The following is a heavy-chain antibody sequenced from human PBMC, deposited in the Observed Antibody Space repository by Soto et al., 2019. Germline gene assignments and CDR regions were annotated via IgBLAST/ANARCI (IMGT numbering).Heavy chain of an antibody. CDR3: ARDPAILTGSGWFDP. D-gene: IGHD3-9*01. V-gene: IGHV4-61*01. Sequence: SETLSLTCTVSGGSVSSDSYYWSWIRQPPGKGLEWIGYIYYSGSTNYNPSLKSRVTISVDTSKNQFSLKLSSVTAADTAVYYCARDPAILTGSGWFDPWGQGTLVTVSS. J-gene: IGHJ5*02. CDR2: IYYSGST. CDR1: GGSVSSDSYY.